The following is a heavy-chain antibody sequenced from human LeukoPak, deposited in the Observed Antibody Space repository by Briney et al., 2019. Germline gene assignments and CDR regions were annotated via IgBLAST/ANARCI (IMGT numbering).Heavy chain of an antibody. CDR3: ARDTLPNRYCSGGSCYSDY. CDR2: IKQDGSEK. D-gene: IGHD2-15*01. V-gene: IGHV3-7*01. CDR1: GFTFSSYW. J-gene: IGHJ4*02. Sequence: GGSLRLSCAASGFTFSSYWMSWVRQAPGKGMEWVANIKQDGSEKYYVDSVKGRFTISRDNAKNSLYLQMNSLRAEDTAVYYCARDTLPNRYCSGGSCYSDYWGQGNLVTVSS.